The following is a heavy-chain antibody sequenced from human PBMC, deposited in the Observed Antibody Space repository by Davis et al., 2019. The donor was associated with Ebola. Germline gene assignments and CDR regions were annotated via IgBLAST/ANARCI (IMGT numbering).Heavy chain of an antibody. D-gene: IGHD2-8*01. CDR2: ISYDGSNK. Sequence: GGSLRLSCAASEFTFSSYGMHWVRQAPGKGLEWVAVISYDGSNKYYADSVKGRFTISRDNSKNTVYLQMNSLRVEDTARYYCASDNGGNNDYSSDYWGQGTLVIVSS. CDR3: ASDNGGNNDYSSDY. J-gene: IGHJ4*02. V-gene: IGHV3-30*03. CDR1: EFTFSSYG.